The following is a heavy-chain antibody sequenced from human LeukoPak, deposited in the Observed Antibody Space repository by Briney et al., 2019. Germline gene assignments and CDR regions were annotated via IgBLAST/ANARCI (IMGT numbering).Heavy chain of an antibody. Sequence: GGSLRLSCAASGFTFSSYAMHWVRQAPGKGLEWVSYISSSSSIIYYADSVEGRFTISRDNAKNSLYLQMNSLRGEDTAFYYCVRRRGRGLVDPWGQGTLVTVSS. V-gene: IGHV3-48*04. CDR3: VRRRGRGLVDP. CDR1: GFTFSSYA. CDR2: ISSSSSII. D-gene: IGHD3-16*01. J-gene: IGHJ5*02.